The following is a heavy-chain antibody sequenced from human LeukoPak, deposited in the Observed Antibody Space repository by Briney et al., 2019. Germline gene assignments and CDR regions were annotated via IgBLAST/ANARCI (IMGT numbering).Heavy chain of an antibody. V-gene: IGHV4-34*01. D-gene: IGHD2-2*01. J-gene: IGHJ5*02. Sequence: SETLSLTCAVYGGSFSGYYWSWIRQPPGKGLEWIGEINHSGSTNYNPSLKSRVTISVGTSKNQFSLKLSSVTAADTAVYYCATKGDRYCSSTSCYRWFDPWGQGTLVTVSS. CDR2: INHSGST. CDR1: GGSFSGYY. CDR3: ATKGDRYCSSTSCYRWFDP.